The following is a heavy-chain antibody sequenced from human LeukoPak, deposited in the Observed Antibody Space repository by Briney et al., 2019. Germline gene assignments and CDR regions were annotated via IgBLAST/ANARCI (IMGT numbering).Heavy chain of an antibody. CDR2: ISDGGSIT. CDR3: AKDDGLVVPAAMSFDY. V-gene: IGHV3-23*01. Sequence: GGSLRLSCAASGFTFSDYGMSWVRQAPGKGLEWVSTISDGGSITYYADSVKGRFTISRDNSKNTLYLQMNSLRAEDTAVYYCAKDDGLVVPAAMSFDYWGQGTLVTVSS. CDR1: GFTFSDYG. J-gene: IGHJ4*02. D-gene: IGHD2-2*01.